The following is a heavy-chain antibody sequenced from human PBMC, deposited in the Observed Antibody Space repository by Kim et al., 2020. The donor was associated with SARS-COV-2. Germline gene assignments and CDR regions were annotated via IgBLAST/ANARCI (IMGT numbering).Heavy chain of an antibody. V-gene: IGHV3-43*01. CDR1: GFTFDDYT. Sequence: GGSLRLSCAASGFTFDDYTMHWVRQAPGKGLEWVSLISWDGGSTYYADSVKGRLTISRDNSKNSLYLQMNGLRTEDTALYYCAKAYREDYGDYYFEYWGQGTLVTVSS. CDR3: AKAYREDYGDYYFEY. CDR2: ISWDGGST. D-gene: IGHD4-17*01. J-gene: IGHJ4*02.